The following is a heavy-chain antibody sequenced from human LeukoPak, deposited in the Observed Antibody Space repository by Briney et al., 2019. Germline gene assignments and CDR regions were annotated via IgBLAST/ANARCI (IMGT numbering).Heavy chain of an antibody. CDR3: AKDTAFYRQDFIREDPYYYGMDV. D-gene: IGHD3-10*01. Sequence: PGGSLRLSCAASGFTFSSYSMHGVGQAPGKGRAGVAVISYDGSNKYYADSVKGRFTISRDNSKNTLYLQMNSLRAEDTAVYYCAKDTAFYRQDFIREDPYYYGMDVWGKGTTVTVSS. CDR2: ISYDGSNK. CDR1: GFTFSSYS. V-gene: IGHV3-30*18. J-gene: IGHJ6*04.